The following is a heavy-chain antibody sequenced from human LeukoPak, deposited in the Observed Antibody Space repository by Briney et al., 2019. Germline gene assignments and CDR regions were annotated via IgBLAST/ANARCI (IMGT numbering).Heavy chain of an antibody. CDR1: GGSISSSSYY. D-gene: IGHD2-2*01. CDR2: IYYSGST. V-gene: IGHV4-39*01. Sequence: SETLSLTCTVSGGSISSSSYYWGWIGQPPGKGLEWIGSIYYSGSTYYNPSLKSRVTISVDTSKNQFSLKLSSVTAADTAVYYCARRPESYCSSTSCYPGSFDPWGQGTLVTVSS. J-gene: IGHJ5*02. CDR3: ARRPESYCSSTSCYPGSFDP.